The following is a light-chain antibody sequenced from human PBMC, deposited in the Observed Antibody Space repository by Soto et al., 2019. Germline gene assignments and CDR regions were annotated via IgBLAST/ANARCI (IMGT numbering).Light chain of an antibody. CDR1: QSVSSSY. CDR3: QQYGSSRWT. V-gene: IGKV3-20*01. CDR2: GAS. Sequence: EIVLTQSPGTLSLSPGERATLSCRASQSVSSSYLAWYRQNRGQAPRLLIYGASSRAPGIPDRFGGSGSGTDFTLTISRLEPEDFAVYYCQQYGSSRWTFGQGTK. J-gene: IGKJ1*01.